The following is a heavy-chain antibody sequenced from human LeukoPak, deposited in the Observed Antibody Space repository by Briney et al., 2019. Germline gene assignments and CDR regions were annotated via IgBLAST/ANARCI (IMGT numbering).Heavy chain of an antibody. V-gene: IGHV3-15*01. CDR1: GITFTNAW. CDR3: TTDGGITIRPLFDF. J-gene: IGHJ4*02. D-gene: IGHD1-14*01. CDR2: IKSKNDGGTT. Sequence: GGSLRLSCAASGITFTNAWMGWVRQAPGKGLEWVGRIKSKNDGGTTDYAAPVRGRFTISTDDSKITSYLQMNNLKIEDTAVYYCTTDGGITIRPLFDFWGQGTLVTVSS.